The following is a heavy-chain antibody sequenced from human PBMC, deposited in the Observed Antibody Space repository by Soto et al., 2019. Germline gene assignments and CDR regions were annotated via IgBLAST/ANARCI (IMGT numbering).Heavy chain of an antibody. CDR2: ISAYNGNT. CDR3: ARAYYYDSSGYYSSYYYGMDV. V-gene: IGHV1-18*04. CDR1: GYTFTSYG. Sequence: QVQLVQSGAEVKKPGASVKVSCKASGYTFTSYGISWVRHAPGQGLEWMGWISAYNGNTNYAQKLQGRVTMTTDTSTSTAYMELRSLRSDDTAVYYCARAYYYDSSGYYSSYYYGMDVWGQGTTVTVSS. J-gene: IGHJ6*02. D-gene: IGHD3-22*01.